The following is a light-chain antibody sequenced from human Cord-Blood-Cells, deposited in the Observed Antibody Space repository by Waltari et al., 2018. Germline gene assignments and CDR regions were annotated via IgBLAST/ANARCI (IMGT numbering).Light chain of an antibody. J-gene: IGLJ2*01. V-gene: IGLV2-8*01. CDR1: SSDDGGYNY. Sequence: QSALTQPPSASGSPGQSVTISCTGTSSDDGGYNYVSWYQQHPGKAPQLMIYEVSKRPSGVPDRFSGSTSGNTASLTVSGLQAEDEADYYCSSYAGSNNLVFGGGTKLTVL. CDR3: SSYAGSNNLV. CDR2: EVS.